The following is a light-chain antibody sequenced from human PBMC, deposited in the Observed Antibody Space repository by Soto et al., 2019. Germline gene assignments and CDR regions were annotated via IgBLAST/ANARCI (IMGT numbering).Light chain of an antibody. V-gene: IGKV1-5*03. CDR1: QSISSW. CDR3: QQYDSYSLT. Sequence: DIQMTQSPSTLSASVGDRVTITCRASQSISSWLAWYQQKPGKAPKLLIFTASHLESEVPSRFSGSGSGTEFTLTISSLQSDDSATYYCQQYDSYSLTFGQGTKVDIK. CDR2: TAS. J-gene: IGKJ1*01.